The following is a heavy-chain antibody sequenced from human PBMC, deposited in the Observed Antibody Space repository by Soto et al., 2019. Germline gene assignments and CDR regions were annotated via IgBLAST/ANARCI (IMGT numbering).Heavy chain of an antibody. CDR3: AKGLYYDFWGGYYTAPDY. J-gene: IGHJ4*02. CDR2: ISGSGGST. Sequence: EVQLLESGGGLVQPGGSLRLSCAASGFTFSSYAMSWVRQAPGKGLEWVSAISGSGGSTYYADSVKGRFTISRDNSKNTLYLQMNSLRAEDTAVYYCAKGLYYDFWGGYYTAPDYWGQGTLVTVSS. D-gene: IGHD3-3*01. CDR1: GFTFSSYA. V-gene: IGHV3-23*01.